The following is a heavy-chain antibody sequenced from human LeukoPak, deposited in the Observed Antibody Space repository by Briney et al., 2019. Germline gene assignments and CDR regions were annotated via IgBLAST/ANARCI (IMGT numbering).Heavy chain of an antibody. CDR1: GYTFTNYG. CDR3: AREGRPSGFYGMDV. Sequence: AASVKVSCTASGYTFTNYGISWVRQAPGQGLEWMGWISAYNGNTNYAQKLQGRVTMTTDTPTSTAYMELRSLRSDDTAVYYCAREGRPSGFYGMDVWGQGTTVTVSS. D-gene: IGHD3-10*01. V-gene: IGHV1-18*01. CDR2: ISAYNGNT. J-gene: IGHJ6*02.